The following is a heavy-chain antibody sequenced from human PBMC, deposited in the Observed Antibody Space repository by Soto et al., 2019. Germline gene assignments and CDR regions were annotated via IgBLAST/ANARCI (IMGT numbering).Heavy chain of an antibody. V-gene: IGHV4-59*08. CDR1: GGSISSYY. Sequence: SETLSLTCTVSGGSISSYYWSWIRQPPGKGLEWIGYIYYSGSTNYNPSLKSRVTISVDTSKNQFSLKLSSVTAADTAVYYCARHPDPYSSGWFPWDYWGQGTLVTVSS. CDR3: ARHPDPYSSGWFPWDY. D-gene: IGHD6-19*01. J-gene: IGHJ4*02. CDR2: IYYSGST.